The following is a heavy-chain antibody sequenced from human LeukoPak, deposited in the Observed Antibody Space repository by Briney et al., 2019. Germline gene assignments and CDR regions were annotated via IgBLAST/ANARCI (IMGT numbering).Heavy chain of an antibody. CDR2: IYYSGNT. V-gene: IGHV4-59*01. CDR1: SASISSFY. Sequence: SETLSLTCTVPSASISSFYWRWIRQPPGKGLECIGYIYYSGNTNYNPSLKSRVTMSVDTSRNQFSLKLSSVTAAGLGVYDWARDGYGVGDTARHYIDYWGQGTLVTVSS. D-gene: IGHD1-26*01. J-gene: IGHJ4*02. CDR3: ARDGYGVGDTARHYIDY.